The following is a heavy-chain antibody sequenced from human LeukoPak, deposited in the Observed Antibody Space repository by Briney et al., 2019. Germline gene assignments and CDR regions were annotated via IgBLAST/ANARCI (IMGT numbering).Heavy chain of an antibody. CDR3: AKNMVATIILDAFDI. Sequence: PGGSLRLSCAASGFTFSSYWMSWVRQAPGKGLEWVANIKQDGSEKYYVDSVKGRFTISRGNAKNSLYLQMNSLRAEDTAVYYCAKNMVATIILDAFDIWGQGTMVTVSS. CDR1: GFTFSSYW. J-gene: IGHJ3*02. V-gene: IGHV3-7*01. CDR2: IKQDGSEK. D-gene: IGHD5-12*01.